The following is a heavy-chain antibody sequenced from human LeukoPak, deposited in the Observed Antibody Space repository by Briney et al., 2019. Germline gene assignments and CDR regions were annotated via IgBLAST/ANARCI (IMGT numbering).Heavy chain of an antibody. J-gene: IGHJ3*02. V-gene: IGHV1-69*13. CDR2: IIPIFGTA. CDR1: GGTFSSYA. D-gene: IGHD6-13*01. Sequence: ASVKVSCKASGGTFSSYAISWVRQAPGQGLEWMGGIIPIFGTANYAQKFQGRVTITADESTSTAYMELSSLRSEDTAVYYCARDIVAAAGITYDAFDIWGQGTMVTVSS. CDR3: ARDIVAAAGITYDAFDI.